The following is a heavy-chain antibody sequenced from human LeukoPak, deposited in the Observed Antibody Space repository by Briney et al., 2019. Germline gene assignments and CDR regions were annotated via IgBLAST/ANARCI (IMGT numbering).Heavy chain of an antibody. D-gene: IGHD3-9*01. Sequence: SETLSLTCAVYGGSFSGYYWSWIRQPPGKGLEWIGEINHSGSTNYNPSLKGRVTISVDTSKNQFSLKLSSVTAADTAVYYCARGRPYYDILTGSRRGWFDPWGQGTLVTVSS. CDR1: GGSFSGYY. CDR2: INHSGST. V-gene: IGHV4-34*01. CDR3: ARGRPYYDILTGSRRGWFDP. J-gene: IGHJ5*02.